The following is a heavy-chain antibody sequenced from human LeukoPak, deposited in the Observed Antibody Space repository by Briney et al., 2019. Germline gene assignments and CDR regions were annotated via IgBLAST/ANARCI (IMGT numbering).Heavy chain of an antibody. CDR1: GFTISSNY. J-gene: IGHJ4*02. CDR2: IYSGGST. Sequence: GGSLRLSCAASGFTISSNYMTWVRQAPGKRLERVSVIYSGGSTFYADSVKGRFTLSRDNSKNTVYLQMNNLRAEDTAVYYCARGRGSCSGGSCYDYWGQGTLVTVSS. V-gene: IGHV3-53*01. CDR3: ARGRGSCSGGSCYDY. D-gene: IGHD2-15*01.